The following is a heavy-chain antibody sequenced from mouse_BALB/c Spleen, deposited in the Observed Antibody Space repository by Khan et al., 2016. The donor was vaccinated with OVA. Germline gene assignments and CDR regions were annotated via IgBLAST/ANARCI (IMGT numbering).Heavy chain of an antibody. CDR2: ISADSNTT. V-gene: IGHV5-17*02. J-gene: IGHJ2*01. D-gene: IGHD2-14*01. CDR3: ATCDWYGYYFDY. Sequence: EVQLVESGGDLVQPGGSRKLSCAASGFTFTNYGMHWVRQAPEKGLEWVAYISADSNTTYYVDSVKGRSTISRDNPKNTLFLQLTSLMSEDTAMYYCATCDWYGYYFDYWGPGTTLTVS. CDR1: GFTFTNYG.